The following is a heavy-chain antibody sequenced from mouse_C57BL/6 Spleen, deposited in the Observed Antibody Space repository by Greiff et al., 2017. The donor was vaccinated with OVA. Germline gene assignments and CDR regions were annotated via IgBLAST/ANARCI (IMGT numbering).Heavy chain of an antibody. V-gene: IGHV1-26*01. CDR1: GYTFTDYY. CDR2: INPNNGGT. Sequence: EVQLQQSGPELVKPGASVKISCKASGYTFTDYYMNWVKQSHGKSLEWIGDINPNNGGTSYNQKFKGKATLTVDKSSSTAYMELRSLTSEDSAVYYCARGSIYDGYYTWFAYWGQGTLVTVSA. D-gene: IGHD2-3*01. J-gene: IGHJ3*01. CDR3: ARGSIYDGYYTWFAY.